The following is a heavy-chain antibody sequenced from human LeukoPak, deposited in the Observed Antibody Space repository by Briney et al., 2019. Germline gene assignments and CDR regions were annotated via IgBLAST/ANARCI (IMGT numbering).Heavy chain of an antibody. Sequence: ASVKVSCKASGGTFSSYAISWVRQAPGQGLEWMGGIIPIFGTANYAQKFQGRVTITADESTSTAYMELSSLRSEDTAVYYCARVGGDGYILDYWGQGTLVTVSS. CDR3: ARVGGDGYILDY. CDR2: IIPIFGTA. CDR1: GGTFSSYA. J-gene: IGHJ4*02. D-gene: IGHD5-24*01. V-gene: IGHV1-69*13.